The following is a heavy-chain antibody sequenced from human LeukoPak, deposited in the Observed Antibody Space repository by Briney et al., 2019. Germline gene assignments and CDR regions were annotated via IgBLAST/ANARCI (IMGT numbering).Heavy chain of an antibody. Sequence: GGSLRLSCAASGFTFSDYYMSWIRQAPGKGLEWVSYISSSSSYTNYADSVKGRFTISRDNAKNSLYLQMNGLRAEDTAVYYCARDVDTAIVPNWFDPWGQGTLVTVSS. CDR2: ISSSSSYT. V-gene: IGHV3-11*06. CDR3: ARDVDTAIVPNWFDP. CDR1: GFTFSDYY. D-gene: IGHD5-18*01. J-gene: IGHJ5*02.